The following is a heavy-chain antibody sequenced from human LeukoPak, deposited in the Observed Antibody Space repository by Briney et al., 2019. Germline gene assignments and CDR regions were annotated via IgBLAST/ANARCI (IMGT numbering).Heavy chain of an antibody. D-gene: IGHD3-3*01. CDR3: ARGARKITIFGGASLYFDY. J-gene: IGHJ4*02. Sequence: GGSPRLSCAASGFTFSSYGMHWVRQAPGKGLEWVAVISYDGSNKYYADSVKGRFTISRDNSKNTLYLQMNSLRAEDTAVYYCARGARKITIFGGASLYFDYWGQGTLVTVSS. CDR2: ISYDGSNK. V-gene: IGHV3-30*03. CDR1: GFTFSSYG.